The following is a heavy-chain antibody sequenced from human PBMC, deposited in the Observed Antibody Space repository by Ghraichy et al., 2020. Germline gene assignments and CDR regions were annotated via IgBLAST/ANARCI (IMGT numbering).Heavy chain of an antibody. J-gene: IGHJ6*02. Sequence: GGSLRLSCAASGFTFSSYSMNWVRQAPGKGLEWVSSISSSSSYIYYADSVKGRFTISRDNAKNSLYLQMNSLRAEDTAVYYCAREGPWNYSYGMDVWGQGTTVTVSS. D-gene: IGHD3-3*01. CDR2: ISSSSSYI. CDR1: GFTFSSYS. CDR3: AREGPWNYSYGMDV. V-gene: IGHV3-21*01.